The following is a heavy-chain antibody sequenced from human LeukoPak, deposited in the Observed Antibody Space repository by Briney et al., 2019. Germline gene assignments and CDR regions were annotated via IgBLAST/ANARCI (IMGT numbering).Heavy chain of an antibody. J-gene: IGHJ3*02. Sequence: PGGSLRLSCAASGFTFSDYYMSWIRQAPGKGLEWVSSISSSSSYIYYADSVKGRFTTSRDNAKNSLYLQMNSLRAEDTAVYYCARSIVGATLSAFDIWGQGTMVTVSS. CDR3: ARSIVGATLSAFDI. CDR2: ISSSSSYI. V-gene: IGHV3-11*06. CDR1: GFTFSDYY. D-gene: IGHD1-26*01.